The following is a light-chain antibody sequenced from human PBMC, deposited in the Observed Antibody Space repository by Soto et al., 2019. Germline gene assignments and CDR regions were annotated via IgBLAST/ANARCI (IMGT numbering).Light chain of an antibody. Sequence: DIQMTQSPSSLSASVGDRVTITCRASQSISSYLNWYQQKPGKAPKLLIYAASSLQSGVPSRFSGSGSGTDFTLTISSLQPEDFANYYCQQSYNARTFGQGTKVEIK. CDR2: AAS. CDR1: QSISSY. J-gene: IGKJ1*01. V-gene: IGKV1-39*01. CDR3: QQSYNART.